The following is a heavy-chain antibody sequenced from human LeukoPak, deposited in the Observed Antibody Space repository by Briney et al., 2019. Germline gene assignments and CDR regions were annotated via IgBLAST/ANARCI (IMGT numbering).Heavy chain of an antibody. CDR3: ARSHGGITIRNWFDP. CDR2: INPNSGGT. V-gene: IGHV1-2*02. J-gene: IGHJ5*02. D-gene: IGHD3-3*01. Sequence: GASVKVSCKASGYTFTGYYMHWVRQAPGQGLEWMGWINPNSGGTNYAQKFQGRVTMTRDTSISTAYMELSRLRSDDTAVYYCARSHGGITIRNWFDPWGQGTLVTVPS. CDR1: GYTFTGYY.